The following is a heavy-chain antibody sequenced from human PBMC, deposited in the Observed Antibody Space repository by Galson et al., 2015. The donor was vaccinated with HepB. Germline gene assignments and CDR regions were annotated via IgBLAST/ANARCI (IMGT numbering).Heavy chain of an antibody. D-gene: IGHD2-15*01. CDR2: IYYSGST. V-gene: IGHV4-30-4*01. J-gene: IGHJ6*02. CDR3: ARDTVVVVAAEGYYYDMDV. CDR1: GDSISSGDYY. Sequence: TLSLTCTVSGDSISSGDYYWTWIRQPPGKGLEWIGYIYYSGSTYYSPSLKSRVTISVDTSKNQFSLKLRSVAAADTAVYYCARDTVVVVAAEGYYYDMDVWGQGTTVTVSS.